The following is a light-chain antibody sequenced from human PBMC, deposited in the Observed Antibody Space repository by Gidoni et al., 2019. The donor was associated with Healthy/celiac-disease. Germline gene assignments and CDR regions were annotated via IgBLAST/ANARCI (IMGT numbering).Light chain of an antibody. CDR2: DAS. Sequence: EIVLTQSPATLSLSPGERATLSCRASQSVSSYCAWYQQKPGQAPRLLIYDASNRATGIPARFSGSGSGTDFTLTISSLEPEDFAVYYCQQRSNWPPWTFGQGTKVEIK. V-gene: IGKV3-11*01. CDR3: QQRSNWPPWT. CDR1: QSVSSY. J-gene: IGKJ1*01.